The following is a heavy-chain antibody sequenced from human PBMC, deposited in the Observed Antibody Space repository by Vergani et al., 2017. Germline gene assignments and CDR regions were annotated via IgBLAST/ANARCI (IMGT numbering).Heavy chain of an antibody. D-gene: IGHD2-15*01. CDR3: ARGSCLGGSCYKPLFDY. Sequence: QVQLQESGPGLVKPSQTLSLTCTVSGDSIDSVSYYWTWIRQPAGKGLEWLGRIYASGNTNYNPSLRSRVIMSVDTSKSQISLNLTSVTAADTAVYFCARGSCLGGSCYKPLFDYWGQGILVTVSS. CDR1: GDSIDSVSYY. CDR2: IYASGNT. J-gene: IGHJ4*02. V-gene: IGHV4-61*02.